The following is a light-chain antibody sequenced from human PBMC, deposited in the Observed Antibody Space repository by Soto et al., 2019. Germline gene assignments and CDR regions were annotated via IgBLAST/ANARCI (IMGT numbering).Light chain of an antibody. V-gene: IGLV2-23*01. CDR2: EGI. CDR1: SSTVGGFNV. J-gene: IGLJ1*01. CDR3: CSYVGATTYV. Sequence: QSVLTQPASVSGSPGQSITISCTGTSSTVGGFNVVSWYQQHPGKAPKVIIYEGIKRPSGVSNRFSGSNSGSTASLTISGLQAEDEADSYCCSYVGATTYVFGTATKLTVL.